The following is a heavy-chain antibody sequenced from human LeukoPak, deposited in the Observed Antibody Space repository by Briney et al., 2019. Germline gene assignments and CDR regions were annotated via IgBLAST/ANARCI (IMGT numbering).Heavy chain of an antibody. CDR3: ATFGGRWLHHDY. CDR2: FDPEDGET. Sequence: ASVKVSCKVSGYTLTELSMHWVRQAPGKGLEWMGGFDPEDGETIYAQKSQGRVTMTEDTSTDTAYMELSSLRSEDTAVYYCATFGGRWLHHDYWGQGTLVTVSS. J-gene: IGHJ4*02. CDR1: GYTLTELS. V-gene: IGHV1-24*01. D-gene: IGHD5-24*01.